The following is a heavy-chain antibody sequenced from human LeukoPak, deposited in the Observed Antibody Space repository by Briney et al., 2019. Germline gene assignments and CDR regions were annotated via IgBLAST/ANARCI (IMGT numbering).Heavy chain of an antibody. CDR3: ARGKGYWNVGTFDF. CDR1: GYTFSDHG. Sequence: ASVKVSCKATGYTFSDHGFSWVRQGPGQGLEWLGWISIFNGNTNYAQKFQGRVTMSADTSTATVYMELRSLKSDDTAVYYCARGKGYWNVGTFDFWGQGTLVIVSS. D-gene: IGHD1-1*01. V-gene: IGHV1-18*01. J-gene: IGHJ4*02. CDR2: ISIFNGNT.